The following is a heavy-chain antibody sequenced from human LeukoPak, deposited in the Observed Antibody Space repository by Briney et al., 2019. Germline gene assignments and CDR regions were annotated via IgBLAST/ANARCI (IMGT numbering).Heavy chain of an antibody. CDR3: AKDMAHITMVRGVMGRAFDI. CDR1: GFTFDDYA. D-gene: IGHD3-10*01. V-gene: IGHV3-9*01. Sequence: PGGSLRLSCAASGFTFDDYAMHWVRQAPGKGLEWVSGISWNSGSIGYADSVKGRFTISRDNAKNSLYLQMNSLRAEDTALYYCAKDMAHITMVRGVMGRAFDIWGQGTMVTVSS. J-gene: IGHJ3*02. CDR2: ISWNSGSI.